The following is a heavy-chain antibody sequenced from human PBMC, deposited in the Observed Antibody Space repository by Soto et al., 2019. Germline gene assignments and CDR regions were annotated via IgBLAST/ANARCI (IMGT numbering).Heavy chain of an antibody. J-gene: IGHJ4*02. CDR3: AIPDSSLSWGNGPDY. V-gene: IGHV3-23*01. Sequence: EVQLLDSGGGLVQPGGSLRLSCAASGFTFSTYAMNWVRQAPGKGLEWVAAISGSGGSTYYADSVKGRFTISSDNSENTLYLQLNSLRAEDTAVYFCAIPDSSLSWGNGPDYWGQGTLVTVSS. D-gene: IGHD3-22*01. CDR2: ISGSGGST. CDR1: GFTFSTYA.